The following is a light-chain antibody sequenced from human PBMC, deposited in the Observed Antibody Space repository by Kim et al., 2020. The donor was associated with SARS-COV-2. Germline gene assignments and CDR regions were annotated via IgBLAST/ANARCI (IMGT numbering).Light chain of an antibody. V-gene: IGKV1-39*01. CDR3: QQSHTSPWT. J-gene: IGKJ1*01. CDR2: AAS. Sequence: DIQMTQSPSSLSASVGDRVMITCRASQSITNYLHWYQQKPGTAPKVLIYAASSLQSGVPSRFSGSGSGTGFTLTISSLQPEDFATYYCQQSHTSPWTFGQGTKVEIK. CDR1: QSITNY.